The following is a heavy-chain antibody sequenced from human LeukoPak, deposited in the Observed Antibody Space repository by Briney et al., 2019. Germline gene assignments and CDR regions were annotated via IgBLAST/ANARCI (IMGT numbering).Heavy chain of an antibody. CDR2: IRSTPDGGAT. CDR3: ATDLHVGYCTATSCANY. CDR1: GFTFINSW. Sequence: GGSPRLSRAASGFTFINSWMTWVRQAPGKGLEWVGRIRSTPDGGATDYAAPVKGRFTISRDDSKNTLYLQMSSLRTEDTAVYYCATDLHVGYCTATSCANYWGQGTLVTVSS. D-gene: IGHD2-2*03. J-gene: IGHJ4*02. V-gene: IGHV3-15*01.